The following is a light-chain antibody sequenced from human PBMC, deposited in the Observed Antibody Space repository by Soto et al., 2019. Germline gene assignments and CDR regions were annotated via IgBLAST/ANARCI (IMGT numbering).Light chain of an antibody. CDR1: QNLLHSNGYNY. CDR3: MQSLQTPLT. CDR2: LGS. V-gene: IGKV2-28*01. Sequence: DIVMTQSPLSLPVTPGEPASISCRSSQNLLHSNGYNYLDWYLQKPGQSPQLLIFLGSNRASGVPDRFSGSGSGTDFTPKISRVEAEDVGVYYCMQSLQTPLTFGGGTKVESK. J-gene: IGKJ4*01.